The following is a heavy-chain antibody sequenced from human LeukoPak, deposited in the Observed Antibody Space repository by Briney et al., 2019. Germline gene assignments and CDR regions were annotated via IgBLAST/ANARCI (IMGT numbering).Heavy chain of an antibody. CDR1: GFTFSNYG. Sequence: GGSLRLSCAASGFTFSNYGMSWVRQAPGKGLEWVSTLSRSGDSPYYADSVKGRFTISRDNSKNTVYLQMNSLRAEDTAVYYCAKFGSIAVAGTEAFDYWGQGTLVTVSS. CDR2: LSRSGDSP. CDR3: AKFGSIAVAGTEAFDY. D-gene: IGHD6-19*01. J-gene: IGHJ4*02. V-gene: IGHV3-23*01.